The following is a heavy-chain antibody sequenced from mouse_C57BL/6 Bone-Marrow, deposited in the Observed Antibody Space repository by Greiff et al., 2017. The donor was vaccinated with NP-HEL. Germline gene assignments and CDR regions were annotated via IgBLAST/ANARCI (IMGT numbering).Heavy chain of an antibody. CDR1: GYTFTNYW. CDR3: ARGDYYGAMDY. CDR2: IYPGGGYT. Sequence: VQLHQSGAELVRPGTSVKMSCKASGYTFTNYWIGWAKQRPGHGLEWIGDIYPGGGYTNYNEKFKGKATLTADESSSTAYMQFSSLTSEDSAIYYCARGDYYGAMDYWGQGTSVTVSS. D-gene: IGHD1-1*01. J-gene: IGHJ4*01. V-gene: IGHV1-63*01.